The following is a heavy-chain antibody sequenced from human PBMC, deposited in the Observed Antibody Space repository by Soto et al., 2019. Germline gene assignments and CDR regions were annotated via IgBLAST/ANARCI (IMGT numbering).Heavy chain of an antibody. CDR3: ARSVDP. Sequence: PSETLSLTCTVSGGSISSPDYYWSWLRQPPGEGLEWIAFIYYSGSTYYNPSLKSRLTISVDTSKNQFSLKLSSVTAADTAVYYCARSVDPWGQGTLVTVSS. CDR2: IYYSGST. V-gene: IGHV4-30-4*01. J-gene: IGHJ5*02. CDR1: GGSISSPDYY.